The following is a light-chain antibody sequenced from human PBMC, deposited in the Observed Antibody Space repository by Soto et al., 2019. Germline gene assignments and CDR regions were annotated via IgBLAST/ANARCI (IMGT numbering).Light chain of an antibody. CDR3: QSYDSSLRGV. CDR1: NSDIGAGYD. Sequence: QSVLTQPPSVSGAPGQRVTISCTGSNSDIGAGYDVHWYQQLPGTAPKLVIYANHKRPSGVPDRFSASKSGTAASLAITGLQADDEADYYCQSYDSSLRGVFGTGTKVTVL. J-gene: IGLJ1*01. V-gene: IGLV1-40*01. CDR2: ANH.